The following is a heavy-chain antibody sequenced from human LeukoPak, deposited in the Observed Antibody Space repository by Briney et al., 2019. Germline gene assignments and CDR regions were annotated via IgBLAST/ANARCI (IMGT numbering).Heavy chain of an antibody. Sequence: SQTLSLTCTVSGGSISSGTNYWSWIRQPAGKGLEWIGRIYYSGSTYYNPSLKSRVTISVDTSKNQFSLKLSSVTAADTAVYYCARVPVVTAIRTIDYWGQGTLVTVSS. CDR3: ARVPVVTAIRTIDY. V-gene: IGHV4-61*02. CDR1: GGSISSGTNY. CDR2: IYYSGST. J-gene: IGHJ4*02. D-gene: IGHD2-21*02.